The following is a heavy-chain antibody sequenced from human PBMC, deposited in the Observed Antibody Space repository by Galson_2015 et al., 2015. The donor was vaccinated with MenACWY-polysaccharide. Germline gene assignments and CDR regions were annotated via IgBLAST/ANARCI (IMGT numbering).Heavy chain of an antibody. J-gene: IGHJ3*02. D-gene: IGHD4-11*01. CDR1: GFSLGAWY. V-gene: IGHV3-11*04. CDR3: ARDGDHDDYTDALDI. CDR2: ISSSGKSI. Sequence: SLRLSCAASGFSLGAWYMSWIRQAPGKGLEWVSYISSSGKSIYYGDSVKGRFIISRDNAKNSLYLQMNSLRAEDTAIYYCARDGDHDDYTDALDIWGHGTMVTVSS.